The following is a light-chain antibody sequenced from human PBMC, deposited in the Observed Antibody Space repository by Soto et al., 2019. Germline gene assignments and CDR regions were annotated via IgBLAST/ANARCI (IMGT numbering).Light chain of an antibody. CDR1: SSDVESYDR. Sequence: QSALTQPTSVSLSPGQSVTISCTGTSSDVESYDRVSWYQQPPGTAPKLMLYEVSNRPSGIPDRFSGSKSGNTASLTISGLQAEDEADYYCSLYTSSSTFVFGTGTKVTVL. V-gene: IGLV2-18*01. CDR2: EVS. CDR3: SLYTSSSTFV. J-gene: IGLJ1*01.